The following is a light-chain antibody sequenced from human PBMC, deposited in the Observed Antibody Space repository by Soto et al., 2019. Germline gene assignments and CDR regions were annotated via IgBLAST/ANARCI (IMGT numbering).Light chain of an antibody. CDR2: AAT. CDR1: QSISSY. J-gene: IGKJ1*01. V-gene: IGKV1-39*01. CDR3: QQSYSTPRT. Sequence: DIQLTQSPPSLSAPVGGRVTVTCRASQSISSYLNWYQQKPGKAPKLLIYAATSLQSGVPSRFSGSGSGTDFTLTISSLQPEDIASYYCQQSYSTPRTLGQGTKVDIK.